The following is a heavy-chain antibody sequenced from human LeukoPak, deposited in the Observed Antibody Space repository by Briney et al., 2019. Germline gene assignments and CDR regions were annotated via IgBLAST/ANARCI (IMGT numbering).Heavy chain of an antibody. J-gene: IGHJ4*02. V-gene: IGHV3-7*01. CDR1: GFTFSSYW. CDR3: ARELLGHGYNSGDFDY. Sequence: PGGSLRLSCAASGFTFSSYWMNWVRQAPGKGLEWVANMKQDGNEKYYVDSVKGRFTISRDNAKNSLYLQMNSLRAEDTAVYYCARELLGHGYNSGDFDYWGQGTLVTVSS. D-gene: IGHD5-24*01. CDR2: MKQDGNEK.